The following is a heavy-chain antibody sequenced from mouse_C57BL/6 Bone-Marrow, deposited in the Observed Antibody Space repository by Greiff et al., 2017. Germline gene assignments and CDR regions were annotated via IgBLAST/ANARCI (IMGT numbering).Heavy chain of an antibody. CDR1: GFTFSSYA. CDR3: ASLYYYGSSYPPWFAY. CDR2: ISDGGGNT. J-gene: IGHJ3*01. D-gene: IGHD1-1*01. Sequence: EVQRVESGGGLVKPGGSLKLSCAASGFTFSSYAMSWVRQTPEKRLEWDATISDGGGNTYYPDSVKGRFTISRDNAKNTLYLQMSSLRSEDTALYYCASLYYYGSSYPPWFAYWGQGTLVTVSA. V-gene: IGHV5-9*01.